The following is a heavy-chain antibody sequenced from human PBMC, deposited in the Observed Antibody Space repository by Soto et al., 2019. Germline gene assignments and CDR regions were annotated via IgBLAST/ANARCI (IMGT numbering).Heavy chain of an antibody. Sequence: QITLKESGPTLVKPTQTLTLTCTFSAFSLSTGGVGVGWIRQPPGKALEWLALIYWDDDKRYSPSLSSRLTITKDTSKNQVVLTMTNTDPVDTATYYCIQSRCGGDCLQSYASYYYYGMDVWGQGTTVTVSS. CDR3: IQSRCGGDCLQSYASYYYYGMDV. V-gene: IGHV2-5*02. CDR2: IYWDDDK. CDR1: AFSLSTGGVG. J-gene: IGHJ6*02. D-gene: IGHD2-21*02.